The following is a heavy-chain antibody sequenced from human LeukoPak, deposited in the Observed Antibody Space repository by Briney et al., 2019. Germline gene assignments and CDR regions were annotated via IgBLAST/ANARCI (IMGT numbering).Heavy chain of an antibody. Sequence: PSETLSLTCAVYGGSFSGYYWSWIRQPPGKGLEWIGEINHSGSTNYNPSLKSRVTISVDTSKNQFSLKLSSVTAAETAVYYCAGAKWGYCSSTSCLMDVWGKGTTVTISS. CDR3: AGAKWGYCSSTSCLMDV. J-gene: IGHJ6*03. V-gene: IGHV4-34*01. D-gene: IGHD2-2*01. CDR1: GGSFSGYY. CDR2: INHSGST.